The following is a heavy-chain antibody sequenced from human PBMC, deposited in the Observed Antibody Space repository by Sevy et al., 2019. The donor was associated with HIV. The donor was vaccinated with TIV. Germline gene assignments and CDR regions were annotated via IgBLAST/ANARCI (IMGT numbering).Heavy chain of an antibody. Sequence: GGSLRLSCAASGFTFSKYSMSWVRQPPGKGLEWVSTLSFGCGEINYADSVKGRLTISRDNSKSSVYLQMNNLRPEDTAVYYCAREGCTKPHDYWGQGTLVNVSS. D-gene: IGHD2-8*01. CDR1: GFTFSKYS. CDR3: AREGCTKPHDY. J-gene: IGHJ4*02. V-gene: IGHV3-23*01. CDR2: LSFGCGEI.